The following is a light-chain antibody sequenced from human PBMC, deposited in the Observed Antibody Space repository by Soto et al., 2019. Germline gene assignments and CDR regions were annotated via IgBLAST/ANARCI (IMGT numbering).Light chain of an antibody. CDR3: QQYNQWRT. J-gene: IGKJ1*01. Sequence: EMVLTQSPGTLSLSPGERATLSCRASQSVSSYIAWYQQKPGQAPRLLIHGASSRATGIPDRFSGSGSGTDFTLTISRLEPEDFAVYYCQQYNQWRTFGQGTKVDIK. CDR2: GAS. V-gene: IGKV3-20*01. CDR1: QSVSSY.